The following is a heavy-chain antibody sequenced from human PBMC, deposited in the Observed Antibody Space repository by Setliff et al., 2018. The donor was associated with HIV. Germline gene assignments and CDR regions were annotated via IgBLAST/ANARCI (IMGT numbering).Heavy chain of an antibody. V-gene: IGHV4-39*01. D-gene: IGHD1-1*01. CDR3: ASARIPTGGTSTSFDY. CDR1: GGSISSSSYY. Sequence: PSETLSLTCTVSGGSISSSSYYWGWIRQPPGKGLEWIGSIYYSGSTYHNPSLKSRLTISVDTSKNQFSLWLSSVTAADTAVYYCASARIPTGGTSTSFDYWGQGTLVTVSS. CDR2: IYYSGST. J-gene: IGHJ4*02.